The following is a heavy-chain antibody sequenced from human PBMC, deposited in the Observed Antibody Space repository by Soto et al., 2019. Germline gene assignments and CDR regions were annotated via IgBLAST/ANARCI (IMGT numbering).Heavy chain of an antibody. V-gene: IGHV3-23*01. CDR3: ARYWQKRAFYGMDV. CDR2: ISGSGGST. D-gene: IGHD2-15*01. J-gene: IGHJ6*02. CDR1: GFTFSSYA. Sequence: HPGGSLRLSCAASGFTFSSYAMSWVRQAPGKGLEWVSAISGSGGSTYYADSVKGRFTISRDNAKNSLYLQMNSLRAEDTAVYYCARYWQKRAFYGMDVWGQGTTVTVSS.